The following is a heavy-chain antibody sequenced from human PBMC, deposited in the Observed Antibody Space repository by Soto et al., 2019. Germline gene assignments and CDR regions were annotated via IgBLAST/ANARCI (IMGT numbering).Heavy chain of an antibody. Sequence: ASVKVSCKASGYTFTSYDINWVRQATGQGLDWMGWMNPNSGNTGYAQKFQGRVTMTRNTSISTAYMELSSLRSEDTAVYYCARVGGFCSGGSCYSWPFDYWGQGTLVTVSS. CDR3: ARVGGFCSGGSCYSWPFDY. CDR2: MNPNSGNT. D-gene: IGHD2-15*01. V-gene: IGHV1-8*01. J-gene: IGHJ4*02. CDR1: GYTFTSYD.